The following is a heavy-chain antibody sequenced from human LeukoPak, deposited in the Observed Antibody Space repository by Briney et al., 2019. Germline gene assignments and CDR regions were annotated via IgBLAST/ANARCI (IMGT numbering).Heavy chain of an antibody. CDR3: VKDRARPGVGTLIYEYIHY. CDR1: GFTFDDYD. CDR2: ISWNGRRV. Sequence: PGRSLRLSCAASGFTFDDYDMHWVRQAPGKGLEWVSGISWNGRRVDYADSVKGRFSIARDNAKKSLHLQMNSLRVEDTASYYCVKDRARPGVGTLIYEYIHYWGQGTLVTVSS. D-gene: IGHD3-3*01. V-gene: IGHV3-9*01. J-gene: IGHJ1*01.